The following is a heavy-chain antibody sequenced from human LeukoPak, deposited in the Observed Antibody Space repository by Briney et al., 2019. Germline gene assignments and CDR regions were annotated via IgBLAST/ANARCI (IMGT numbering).Heavy chain of an antibody. Sequence: SETLSLTCAVYGGSFSGYYWSWIRQPPGKWLEWIGEINHSGSTNYNPSLKSRVAISVATSKNQFSLKLSSATAADTAVYYCARGRHWYFDLWGRGTLLTVSS. CDR2: INHSGST. V-gene: IGHV4-34*01. CDR1: GGSFSGYY. CDR3: ARGRHWYFDL. J-gene: IGHJ2*01.